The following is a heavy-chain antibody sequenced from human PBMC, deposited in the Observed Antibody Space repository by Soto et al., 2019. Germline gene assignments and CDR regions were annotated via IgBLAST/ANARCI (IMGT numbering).Heavy chain of an antibody. D-gene: IGHD3-10*01. V-gene: IGHV3-13*01. J-gene: IGHJ5*02. CDR2: IGTLSDT. CDR3: ARGRSFSYDSNPPPMFDP. CDR1: VFAFSTFD. Sequence: PGGSLIVSCACSVFAFSTFDIPWVRQAPGKGLDLVSGIGTLSDTFYAASVQCRFTISRQNAKNSVYLQMNSLRAGDTAFYYCARGRSFSYDSNPPPMFDPWGQGTMVTVSS.